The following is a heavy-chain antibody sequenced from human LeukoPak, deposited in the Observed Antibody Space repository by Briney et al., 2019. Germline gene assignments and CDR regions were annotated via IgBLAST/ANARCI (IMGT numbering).Heavy chain of an antibody. J-gene: IGHJ4*02. V-gene: IGHV6-1*01. D-gene: IGHD6-13*01. CDR3: ATLDARSSWARIDY. CDR2: TYYRSKWYN. CDR1: GDSVSSNSAA. Sequence: SQTLSLTCAISGDSVSSNSAAWNWIRQSPSRGLEWLRRTYYRSKWYNDYAVSVKSRITINPDTSKNQFSLQLNSVTPEDTAVYYCATLDARSSWARIDYWGQGTLVTVSS.